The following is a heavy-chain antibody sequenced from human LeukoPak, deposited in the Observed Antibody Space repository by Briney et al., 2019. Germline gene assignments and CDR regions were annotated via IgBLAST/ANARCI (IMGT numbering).Heavy chain of an antibody. CDR2: IYYSGST. D-gene: IGHD4-17*01. CDR3: ARALTTVTTKGWFDP. CDR1: GGSISSYY. V-gene: IGHV4-59*12. J-gene: IGHJ5*02. Sequence: SETLSLTCTVSGGSISSYYWSWIRQPPGKGLEWIGYIYYSGSTNYNPSLKSRVTISVDTSKNQFSLKLSSVTAADTAVYYCARALTTVTTKGWFDPWGQGTLVTVSS.